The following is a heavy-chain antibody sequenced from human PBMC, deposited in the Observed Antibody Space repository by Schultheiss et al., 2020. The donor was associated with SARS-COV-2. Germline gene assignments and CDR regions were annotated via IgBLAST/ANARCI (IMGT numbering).Heavy chain of an antibody. D-gene: IGHD4-17*01. J-gene: IGHJ6*02. CDR3: ARGGDDGRSDYYYGMDV. V-gene: IGHV3-23*01. CDR1: GFTFSSYS. Sequence: GESLKISCAASGFTFSSYSMNWVRQAPGKGLEWVSAISGSGGSTYYADSVKGRFTISRDNSKNTLYLQMNSLRAEDTAVYYCARGGDDGRSDYYYGMDVWGQGTTVTVSS. CDR2: ISGSGGST.